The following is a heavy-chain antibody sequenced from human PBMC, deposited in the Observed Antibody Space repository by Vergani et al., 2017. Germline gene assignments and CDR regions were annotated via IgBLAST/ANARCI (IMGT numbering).Heavy chain of an antibody. D-gene: IGHD5-24*01. V-gene: IGHV1-46*01. J-gene: IGHJ4*02. Sequence: QVPLVQSGAEVKKPGASVKVSCKASGYTFTSHYMHWVRQAPGQGLEWMGIINPSGGSTSYAQKFQGRVTMTRDTSTSTVYMELSSLRSEDTAVYYCARDHRDGYNLRSLFDYWGQGTLVTVSS. CDR1: GYTFTSHY. CDR3: ARDHRDGYNLRSLFDY. CDR2: INPSGGST.